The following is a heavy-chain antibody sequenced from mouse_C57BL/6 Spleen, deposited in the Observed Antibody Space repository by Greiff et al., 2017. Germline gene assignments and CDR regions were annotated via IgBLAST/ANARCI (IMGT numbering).Heavy chain of an antibody. CDR3: ARMGTAQAVYFDY. CDR2: INPSSGYT. J-gene: IGHJ2*01. CDR1: GYTFTSYW. V-gene: IGHV1-7*01. D-gene: IGHD3-2*02. Sequence: VQGVESGAELAKPGASVKLSCKASGYTFTSYWMHWVKQRPGQGLEWIGYINPSSGYTKYNQKFKDKATLTADKSSSTAYMQLSSLTYEDSAVYYCARMGTAQAVYFDYWGQGTTLTVSS.